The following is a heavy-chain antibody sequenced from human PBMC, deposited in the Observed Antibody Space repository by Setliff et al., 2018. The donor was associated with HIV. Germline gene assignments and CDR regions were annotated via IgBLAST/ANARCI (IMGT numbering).Heavy chain of an antibody. V-gene: IGHV4-31*11. Sequence: PSETLSLTCAVSGGSISSGAYYWSWIRQHPGKGLEWIGYIYYSGSTYYNPSLKSRVTISVDTSKNQFSLKLSSVTAADTAVYYCASPSDQTAGGFDIWDQGTMVTVSS. CDR1: GGSISSGAYY. CDR3: ASPSDQTAGGFDI. J-gene: IGHJ3*02. CDR2: IYYSGST. D-gene: IGHD2-15*01.